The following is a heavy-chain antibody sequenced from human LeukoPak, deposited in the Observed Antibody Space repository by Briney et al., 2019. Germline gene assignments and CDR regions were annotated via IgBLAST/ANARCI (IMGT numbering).Heavy chain of an antibody. D-gene: IGHD2-15*01. CDR3: ARGCSAVRCPADY. CDR2: ISPDGNIT. V-gene: IGHV3-74*01. Sequence: GGSMRLACAASGFTLSSYWLHWIRQAPGEGLVWVSRISPDGNITPYADSVKGRFTFSRDNSKNTLYLQINALKAEDTAVYYCARGCSAVRCPADYWGQGSLVTVSS. J-gene: IGHJ4*02. CDR1: GFTLSSYW.